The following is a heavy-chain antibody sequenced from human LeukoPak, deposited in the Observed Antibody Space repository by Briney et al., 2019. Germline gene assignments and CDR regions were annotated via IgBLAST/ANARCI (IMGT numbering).Heavy chain of an antibody. Sequence: SETLSLTCAVYGGSFSGYYWSWIRQPPGKGLEWIGEINHSGSTYYNPSLKSRVSISVDTSKNQFSLKLSSVTAADTAVYYCARGPIVVVVAATRWDYWGQGALVTVSS. CDR3: ARGPIVVVVAATRWDY. CDR2: INHSGST. V-gene: IGHV4-34*01. CDR1: GGSFSGYY. J-gene: IGHJ4*02. D-gene: IGHD2-15*01.